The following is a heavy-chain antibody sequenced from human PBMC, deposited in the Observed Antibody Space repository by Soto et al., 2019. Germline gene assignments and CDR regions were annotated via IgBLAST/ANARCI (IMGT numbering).Heavy chain of an antibody. CDR1: GYTFTSYG. D-gene: IGHD5-12*01. CDR2: ISAYNGNT. CDR3: ARDPVATIPPYYYYYGMDV. V-gene: IGHV1-18*01. Sequence: QVQLVQSGAEVKKPGASVKVSCKASGYTFTSYGISWVRQAPGQGLEWMGWISAYNGNTNYAQKLQGRVTMTTDTSTSKAYMELRSLRSDDTAVYYCARDPVATIPPYYYYYGMDVWGQGTTVTVSS. J-gene: IGHJ6*02.